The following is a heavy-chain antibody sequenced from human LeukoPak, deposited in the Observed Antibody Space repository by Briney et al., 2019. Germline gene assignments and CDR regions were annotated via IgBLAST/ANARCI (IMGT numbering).Heavy chain of an antibody. CDR2: ISSSSTTI. V-gene: IGHV3-48*01. CDR3: ARGIYGSGSLPFDY. CDR1: GFTFSSYS. D-gene: IGHD3-10*01. J-gene: IGHJ4*02. Sequence: GGSLRLSCAASGFTFSSYSMNWVRQAPGKGLEWVSYISSSSTTIYYADSVKGRFTISRDNAENSLYLQMNSLRAEDTAVYYCARGIYGSGSLPFDYWGQGMLVTVSS.